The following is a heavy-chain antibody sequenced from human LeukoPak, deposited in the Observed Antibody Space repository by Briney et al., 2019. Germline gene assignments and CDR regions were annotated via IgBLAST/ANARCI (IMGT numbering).Heavy chain of an antibody. Sequence: PGGSLRLSCAASGFTFSSYSMNWVRQAPGKGLEWVSSINSSSSYIYYADSVKGRFTISRDNAKNSLYLQMNSLRAEDTAVYYCARDGGNTVVTFDYWGQGALVTVSS. V-gene: IGHV3-21*01. CDR3: ARDGGNTVVTFDY. J-gene: IGHJ4*02. CDR2: INSSSSYI. D-gene: IGHD4-23*01. CDR1: GFTFSSYS.